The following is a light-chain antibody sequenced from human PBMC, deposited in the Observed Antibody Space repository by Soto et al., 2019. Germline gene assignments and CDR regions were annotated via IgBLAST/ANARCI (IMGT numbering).Light chain of an antibody. CDR2: DAS. J-gene: IGKJ2*03. CDR3: QQYNSYSPAYS. Sequence: DIQMTQSPSTLSASVGARATSPSRPSQRISSCWAWYQQKPGKAPKLLIYDASSLESGVPSRFSGSGSGTEFTLTISSLQPDDFATYYCQQYNSYSPAYSFGQGTKLEIK. V-gene: IGKV1-5*01. CDR1: QRISSC.